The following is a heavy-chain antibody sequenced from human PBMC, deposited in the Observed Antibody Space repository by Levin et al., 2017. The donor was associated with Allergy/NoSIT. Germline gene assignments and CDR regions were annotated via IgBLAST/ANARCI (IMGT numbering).Heavy chain of an antibody. CDR3: ARERAYYDSSGYSHPYYYYGMDG. V-gene: IGHV3-48*03. J-gene: IGHJ6*02. CDR2: ISSSGSTI. D-gene: IGHD3-22*01. Sequence: GGSLRLSCAASGFTFSSYEMNWVRQAPGKGLEWVSYISSSGSTIYYADSVKGRFTISRDNAKNSLYLQMNSLRAEDTAVYYCARERAYYDSSGYSHPYYYYGMDGWGQGTTVTVSS. CDR1: GFTFSSYE.